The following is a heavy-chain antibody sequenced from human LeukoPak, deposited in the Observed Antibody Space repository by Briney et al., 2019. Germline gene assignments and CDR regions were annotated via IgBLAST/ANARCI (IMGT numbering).Heavy chain of an antibody. CDR1: GSTFSSYS. J-gene: IGHJ4*02. CDR2: ISSSSSYI. V-gene: IGHV3-21*01. CDR3: AREKLSFFDSSGYFDH. D-gene: IGHD3-22*01. Sequence: GGSLRLSCAASGSTFSSYSMNWVRQAPGKGLEWVSSISSSSSYIYYADSVKGRFTISRDNAKNSLFLQMSRLRAEDTADYYCAREKLSFFDSSGYFDHWGQGTLVTVSS.